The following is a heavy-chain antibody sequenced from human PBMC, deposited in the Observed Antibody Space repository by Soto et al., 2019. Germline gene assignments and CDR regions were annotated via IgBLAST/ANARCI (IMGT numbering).Heavy chain of an antibody. CDR2: INPSGGST. CDR3: AREIRHSLGTRYYGMDV. CDR1: GYTFTSYY. Sequence: ASVKVSCKASGYTFTSYYMHWVRQAPGQGLEWMGIINPSGGSTSYAQKFQGRVTMTRDTSTSTVYMELSSLRSEDTAVYYCAREIRHSLGTRYYGMDVWGKGTTVTVSS. V-gene: IGHV1-46*01. D-gene: IGHD5-18*01. J-gene: IGHJ6*04.